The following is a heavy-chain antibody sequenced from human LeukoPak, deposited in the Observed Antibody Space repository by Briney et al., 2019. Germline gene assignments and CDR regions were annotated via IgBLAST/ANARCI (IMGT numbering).Heavy chain of an antibody. J-gene: IGHJ4*02. D-gene: IGHD4-17*01. Sequence: SETLSLTCTVSGGSISSYYWSWIRQPPGKGLEWIGYIYYSGSTNYNPSLKSRVTMSVDTSKNQFSLKLSSVTAADTAVYYCARSVTYPYYFDYWGQGTLVTVSS. CDR2: IYYSGST. V-gene: IGHV4-59*12. CDR1: GGSISSYY. CDR3: ARSVTYPYYFDY.